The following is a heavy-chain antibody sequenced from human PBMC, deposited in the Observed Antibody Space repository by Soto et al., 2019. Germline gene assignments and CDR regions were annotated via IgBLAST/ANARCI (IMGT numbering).Heavy chain of an antibody. D-gene: IGHD3-16*01. V-gene: IGHV1-46*03. CDR1: GYTFTSYY. CDR2: INPSGGSR. J-gene: IGHJ4*02. Sequence: QVQLVQSGAEVKKPGASVKVSCKASGYTFTSYYMHWVRQAPGQGLEWMEIINPSGGSRSYAQKYQARVTMPRDTSTSTVYMELSSLRSEDTAAYYWASDWLIWGQGTLVTVSS. CDR3: ASDWLI.